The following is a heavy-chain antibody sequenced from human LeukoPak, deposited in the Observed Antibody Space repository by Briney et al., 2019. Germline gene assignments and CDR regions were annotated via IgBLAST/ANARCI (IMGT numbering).Heavy chain of an antibody. Sequence: PGGSLRLSCAASGFTVSSNYMSWVRQAPGKGLEYVSAISSNGGSTYYANSVKGRFTISRDNSKNTLYLQMGSLRAEDMAVYYCARAGVASAGAFDIWGQGTMVTVSS. CDR1: GFTVSSNY. J-gene: IGHJ3*02. CDR2: ISSNGGST. CDR3: ARAGVASAGAFDI. V-gene: IGHV3-64*01. D-gene: IGHD3-10*01.